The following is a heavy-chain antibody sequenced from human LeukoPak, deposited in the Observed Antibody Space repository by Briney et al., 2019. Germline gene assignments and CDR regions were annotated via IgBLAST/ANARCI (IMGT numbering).Heavy chain of an antibody. J-gene: IGHJ4*02. V-gene: IGHV4-59*01. CDR3: AREGGNGYFDY. Sequence: SETLSLTCTVSGGSISSYYWSWIRQPPGKGLEWIGYIYYSGSTNYNPSLKSRVTISVDTSENQFSLKLSSVTAADTAVYYCAREGGNGYFDYWGQGTLVTVSS. CDR2: IYYSGST. D-gene: IGHD4-23*01. CDR1: GGSISSYY.